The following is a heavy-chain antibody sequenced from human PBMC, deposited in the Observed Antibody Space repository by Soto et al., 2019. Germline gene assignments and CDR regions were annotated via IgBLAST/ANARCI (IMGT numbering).Heavy chain of an antibody. V-gene: IGHV5-51*01. CDR1: GYYFIAYW. Sequence: LGESLKISCKGSGYYFIAYWIGWVRQMPGKGLELMGIIYPPDSDVRYSPSFQGQVTISVDKSINTAYLQWSSLKASDTATYYCARRAVTSSTHFDYWGQGTPVTVSS. J-gene: IGHJ4*02. CDR2: IYPPDSDV. D-gene: IGHD4-17*01. CDR3: ARRAVTSSTHFDY.